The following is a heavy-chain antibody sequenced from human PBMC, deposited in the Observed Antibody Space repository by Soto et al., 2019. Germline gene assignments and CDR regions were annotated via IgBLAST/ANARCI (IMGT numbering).Heavy chain of an antibody. CDR1: GGTFSSYA. CDR3: ARGISYESSGDYYCDP. J-gene: IGHJ5*02. D-gene: IGHD3-22*01. Sequence: QVQLVQSGAEVKKPGSSVKVSCKASGGTFSSYAISWVRQAPGQGLEWMGGIIPIFGTANYAQNFQGRVMITADKYTSTAFMELSSGGSDDTAVYYCARGISYESSGDYYCDPWGHGTLVVFSS. CDR2: IIPIFGTA. V-gene: IGHV1-69*06.